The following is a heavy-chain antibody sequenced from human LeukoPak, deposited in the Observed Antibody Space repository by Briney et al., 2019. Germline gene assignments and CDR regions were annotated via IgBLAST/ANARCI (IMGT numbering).Heavy chain of an antibody. CDR1: GFTFSSYG. D-gene: IGHD6-19*01. CDR2: IWDDGSNK. J-gene: IGHJ3*02. Sequence: GGSLRLSCAASGFTFSSYGMHWVRQAPGKGLEWVAIIWDDGSNKYYADSVKGRFTISRDNPKNTLYLQMNSLRAEDTALYYCARDFHSNGWNLDAFDIWGQGTMVTVSS. V-gene: IGHV3-33*08. CDR3: ARDFHSNGWNLDAFDI.